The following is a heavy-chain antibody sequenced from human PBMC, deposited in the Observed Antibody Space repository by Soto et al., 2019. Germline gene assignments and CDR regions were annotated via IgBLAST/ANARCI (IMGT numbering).Heavy chain of an antibody. D-gene: IGHD5-18*01. CDR3: ARSLRGYSYGPFDL. V-gene: IGHV4-30-4*01. CDR1: GGSISIGDYY. Sequence: SETLCLTCTVSGGSISIGDYYWSWIRQPPGEGLEWIGYIYHSVSTYYNPSLKSRLTISVDTSKNQFSLNLNSVTAADTAVYYCARSLRGYSYGPFDLWGQGTLVTVS. J-gene: IGHJ4*02. CDR2: IYHSVST.